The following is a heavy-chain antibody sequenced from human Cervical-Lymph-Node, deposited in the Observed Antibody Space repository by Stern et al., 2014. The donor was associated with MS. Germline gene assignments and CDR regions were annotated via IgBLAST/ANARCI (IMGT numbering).Heavy chain of an antibody. CDR3: ARQRYFDY. CDR2: IFPGGSDI. V-gene: IGHV5-51*01. CDR1: GYTFSSYW. Sequence: DVQLVESGPEVKRPGASLKISCQASGYTFSSYWIGWVCQVPGKGLEWIGIIFPGGSDIRYSPSSQGQVPITAEKSSSTAYLQGNNLKAWATAIYYCARQRYFDYWGQGTLVTVSS. J-gene: IGHJ4*02.